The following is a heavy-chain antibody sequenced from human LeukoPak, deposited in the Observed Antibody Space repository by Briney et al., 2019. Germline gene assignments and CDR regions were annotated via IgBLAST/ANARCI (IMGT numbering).Heavy chain of an antibody. J-gene: IGHJ4*02. CDR2: ISSSGSTI. Sequence: PGGSLRLSCAASGFTFSSCEMNWVRQAPGKGLEWVSYISSSGSTIYYADSVKGLFTISRDNAKNSLYLQMNSLRAEDTAVYYCARVPAVAGGNWGQGTLVTVSS. CDR1: GFTFSSCE. D-gene: IGHD6-19*01. V-gene: IGHV3-48*03. CDR3: ARVPAVAGGN.